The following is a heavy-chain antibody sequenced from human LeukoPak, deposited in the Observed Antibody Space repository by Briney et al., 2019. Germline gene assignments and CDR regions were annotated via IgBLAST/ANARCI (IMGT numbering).Heavy chain of an antibody. D-gene: IGHD3-10*01. V-gene: IGHV3-21*01. CDR2: ISSSSSYI. CDR1: GFTFSSYS. Sequence: PGGSLSLSCAASGFTFSSYSMNWVRQSPGKGLEWVSSISSSSSYIYYADSVKGRFTISRDNAKHSLYLQMNSLRAEDTAVYYCATWPGFYYGMDVWGQGTTVTVSS. CDR3: ATWPGFYYGMDV. J-gene: IGHJ6*02.